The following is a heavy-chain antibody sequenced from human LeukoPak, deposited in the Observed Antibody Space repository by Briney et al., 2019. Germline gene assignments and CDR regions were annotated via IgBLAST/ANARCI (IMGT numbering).Heavy chain of an antibody. CDR1: GFTFNAFG. D-gene: IGHD6-25*01. V-gene: IGHV3-48*01. CDR3: ARDSGWGSNYYYGMDV. J-gene: IGHJ6*02. CDR2: IGTTSGAI. Sequence: GGSLRLSCAASGFTFNAFGMNWVRQAPGKGLEWVSYIGTTSGAIYYADSVKGRFTISRDSAKNSLYLQMNSLRAEDTAVYYCARDSGWGSNYYYGMDVWGQGTTVTVSS.